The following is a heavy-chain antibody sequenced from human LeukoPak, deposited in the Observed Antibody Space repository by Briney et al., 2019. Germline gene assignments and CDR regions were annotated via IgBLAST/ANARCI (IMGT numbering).Heavy chain of an antibody. D-gene: IGHD2-2*01. CDR1: GGSISSFY. Sequence: PSETLSLTCTVSGGSISSFYWSWIRQPPGKGLEWIGRIYTSGSTNYNPSLKSRVTMSVDTSKNQFSLKLSSVTAADTAVYYCARDHCSSTSCNFNWFDPWGQGTLVTVSS. V-gene: IGHV4-4*07. CDR3: ARDHCSSTSCNFNWFDP. J-gene: IGHJ5*02. CDR2: IYTSGST.